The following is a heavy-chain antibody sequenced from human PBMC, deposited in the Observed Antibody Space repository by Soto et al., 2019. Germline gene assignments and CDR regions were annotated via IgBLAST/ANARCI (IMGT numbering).Heavy chain of an antibody. CDR2: TSYDGSNK. CDR1: GFTFRSYV. J-gene: IGHJ4*02. CDR3: ARWGTTGGLDV. D-gene: IGHD3-16*01. V-gene: IGHV3-30*19. Sequence: QVQLVESGGGVVQPGASLRLSCVGSGFTFRSYVIHWVRQAPGKGLEWVALTSYDGSNKYYDDSVKGRFTISRDDSRNTVDLHMDSLRLEDTALYYCARWGTTGGLDVWGQGTLVSVSS.